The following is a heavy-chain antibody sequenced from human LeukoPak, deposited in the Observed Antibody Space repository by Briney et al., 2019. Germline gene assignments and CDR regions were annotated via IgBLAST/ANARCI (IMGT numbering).Heavy chain of an antibody. Sequence: PGGSLRLSYAASGFTFNSYAMGWVRQAPGMGLEWVSGISGSGVSTYYPDSVKGRFSISRDNSKNTLYLQLNSLRAEDTAVYYCAKAAVAGTRYYFDYWGQGTLVTVSS. D-gene: IGHD6-19*01. CDR3: AKAAVAGTRYYFDY. CDR2: ISGSGVST. CDR1: GFTFNSYA. V-gene: IGHV3-23*01. J-gene: IGHJ4*02.